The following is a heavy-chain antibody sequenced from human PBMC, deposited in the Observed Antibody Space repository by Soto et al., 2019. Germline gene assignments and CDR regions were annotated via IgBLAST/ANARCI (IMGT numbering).Heavy chain of an antibody. J-gene: IGHJ4*02. CDR2: STSNSGNS. CDR3: VLIGVFDH. V-gene: IGHV1-8*01. Sequence: GSGKVSCKASGYPFTSYNINWVRQAPGQGLEWVAGSTSNSGNSDYAQKFQGRLTVTRDTSISTAYMELSSLRSDDTAVYYCVLIGVFDHWGPGTMVTVSS. CDR1: GYPFTSYN. D-gene: IGHD3-3*01.